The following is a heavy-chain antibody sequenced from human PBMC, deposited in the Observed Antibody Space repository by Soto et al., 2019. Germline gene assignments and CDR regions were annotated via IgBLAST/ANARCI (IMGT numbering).Heavy chain of an antibody. D-gene: IGHD4-4*01. CDR1: GYTFTSYA. V-gene: IGHV1-3*01. CDR3: ARDLQKGAPYDYSNYDRDYYYMDV. J-gene: IGHJ6*03. CDR2: INAGNGNT. Sequence: ASVKVSCKASGYTFTSYAMHWVRQAPGQRLEWMGWINAGNGNTKYSQKFQGRVTITRDTSASTAYMELSSLRSEDTAVYYCARDLQKGAPYDYSNYDRDYYYMDVGGKGTTVTVSS.